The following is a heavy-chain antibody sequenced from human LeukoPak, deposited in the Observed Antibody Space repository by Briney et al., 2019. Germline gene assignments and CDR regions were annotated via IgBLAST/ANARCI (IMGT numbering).Heavy chain of an antibody. Sequence: SVKVSCKASGGTFSSYAISWVRQAPGQGLEWMGGIIPIFGTANYAQKFQGRVTITADESTSTAYMELSSLRSEDTAVYYCARAPPWLSQTYYFDYWGQGTLVTVSS. D-gene: IGHD3-22*01. CDR3: ARAPPWLSQTYYFDY. V-gene: IGHV1-69*01. CDR2: IIPIFGTA. J-gene: IGHJ4*02. CDR1: GGTFSSYA.